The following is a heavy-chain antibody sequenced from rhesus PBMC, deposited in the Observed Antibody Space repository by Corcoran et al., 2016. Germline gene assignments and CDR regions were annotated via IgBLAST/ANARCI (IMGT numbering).Heavy chain of an antibody. Sequence: QVTLKESGPALVKPTQTLTLTCTFSGFSLTTSGMGVGWVRQPPGKALEWLAFIYWDDDKRYSTSLQTRVPISKDTSKNQVVLTMTNMDPVDTATYYCTRRPTWGFEFDFWGQGVLVTVSS. D-gene: IGHD7-45*01. V-gene: IGHV2-174*01. J-gene: IGHJ4*01. CDR3: TRRPTWGFEFDF. CDR1: GFSLTTSGMG. CDR2: IYWDDDK.